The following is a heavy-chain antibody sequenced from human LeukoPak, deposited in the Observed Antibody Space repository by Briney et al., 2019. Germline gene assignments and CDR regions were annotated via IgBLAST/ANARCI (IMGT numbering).Heavy chain of an antibody. J-gene: IGHJ6*03. CDR1: GGTFSSYT. Sequence: ASVKVSCKASGGTFSSYTISWVRQAPGQGLEWMGGIIPIFGTVNYAQKFQGRVTITADKSTSTAYMELSSLRSEDTAVYYCARSLFRFLEWSYRSYYYYYMDVWGKGTTVTVSS. CDR2: IIPIFGTV. V-gene: IGHV1-69*06. D-gene: IGHD3-3*01. CDR3: ARSLFRFLEWSYRSYYYYYMDV.